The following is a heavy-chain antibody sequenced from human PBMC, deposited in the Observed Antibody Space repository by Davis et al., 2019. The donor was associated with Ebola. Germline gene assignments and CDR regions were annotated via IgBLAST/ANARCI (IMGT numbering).Heavy chain of an antibody. Sequence: GESLKISCAASGFTFSNYAMSWVRQAPGKGLEWVSGISGSVGNTYYADSVKGRFTIPRDNSKNTLYLQMNSLRAEDTAVYYCARDPSHDYGDYVGGWFDPWGQGTLVTVSS. V-gene: IGHV3-23*01. CDR3: ARDPSHDYGDYVGGWFDP. CDR1: GFTFSNYA. D-gene: IGHD4-17*01. CDR2: ISGSVGNT. J-gene: IGHJ5*02.